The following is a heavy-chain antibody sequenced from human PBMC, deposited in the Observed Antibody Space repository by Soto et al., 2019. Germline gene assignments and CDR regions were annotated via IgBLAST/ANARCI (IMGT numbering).Heavy chain of an antibody. CDR1: GFTFSSYS. V-gene: IGHV3-48*01. J-gene: IGHJ6*03. CDR3: ARWALVWFGELSLQYYMDV. Sequence: GGSLRLSCAASGFTFSSYSMNWVRQAPGKGLKWVSYISSSSSSTIYYADSVKGRFTISRDNAKNSLYLQMNSLRAEDTAVYYCARWALVWFGELSLQYYMDVWGKGTTVTVSS. CDR2: ISSSSSSTI. D-gene: IGHD3-10*01.